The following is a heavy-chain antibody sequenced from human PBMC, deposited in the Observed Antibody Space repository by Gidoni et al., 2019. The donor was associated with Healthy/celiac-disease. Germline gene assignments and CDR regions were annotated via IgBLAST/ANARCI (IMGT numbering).Heavy chain of an antibody. J-gene: IGHJ3*02. CDR3: ARDATFRGLGEVVIPDAFDI. Sequence: QVQLVESGGGVVQPGRSLRLPCAASGFTFSSYGMHWVRRAPGKGLEWVAVIWYDGSNKYYADSVKGRFTISRDNSKNTLYLQMNSLRAEDTAVYYCARDATFRGLGEVVIPDAFDIWGQGTMVTVSS. CDR2: IWYDGSNK. V-gene: IGHV3-33*01. D-gene: IGHD3-22*01. CDR1: GFTFSSYG.